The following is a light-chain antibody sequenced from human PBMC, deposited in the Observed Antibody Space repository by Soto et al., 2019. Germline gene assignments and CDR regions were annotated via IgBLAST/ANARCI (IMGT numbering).Light chain of an antibody. CDR2: KAS. Sequence: DIPMTQSPSTLSASVGDRVTITCRASQSVTDWLAWYQQKPGKAPKLLIYKASSLESGVPSRFSGSGSGTEFTLTISSLQPDDFATYYCQQYNNYSPLTFGGGTKVEIK. CDR1: QSVTDW. CDR3: QQYNNYSPLT. V-gene: IGKV1-5*03. J-gene: IGKJ4*01.